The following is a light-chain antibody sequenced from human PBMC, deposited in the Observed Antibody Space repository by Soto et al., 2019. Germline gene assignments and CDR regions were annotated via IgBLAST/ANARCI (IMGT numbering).Light chain of an antibody. CDR2: DAS. J-gene: IGKJ1*01. CDR1: QSISIN. CDR3: QQYGSSGT. Sequence: EIVLTQSPATLSLSPGERAILYCRASQSISINLAWYQQKPGQAPRLLIYDASTRATGIPARLSGSGSGTDFTLTISRLEPEDFAVYYCQQYGSSGTFGQGTKVDIK. V-gene: IGKV3-20*01.